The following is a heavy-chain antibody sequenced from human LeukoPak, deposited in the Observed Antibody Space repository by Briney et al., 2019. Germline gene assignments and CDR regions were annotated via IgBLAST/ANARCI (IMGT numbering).Heavy chain of an antibody. Sequence: GGSLRLSCAASGFTFSSYGMHWVRQAPDKGLEWVAVIWYDGSNKYYADSVKGRFTISRDNSKNTLYLQMNSLRAEDTAVYYCARVVAAAGIDYWGQGTLVTVSS. V-gene: IGHV3-33*01. CDR3: ARVVAAAGIDY. CDR2: IWYDGSNK. J-gene: IGHJ4*02. CDR1: GFTFSSYG. D-gene: IGHD6-13*01.